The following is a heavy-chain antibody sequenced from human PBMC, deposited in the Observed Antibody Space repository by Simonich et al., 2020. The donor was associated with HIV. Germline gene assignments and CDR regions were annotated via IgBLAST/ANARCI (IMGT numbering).Heavy chain of an antibody. J-gene: IGHJ4*02. V-gene: IGHV4-34*01. CDR3: ARRHPTTVTTPYFDY. D-gene: IGHD4-17*01. CDR2: INLSGST. CDR1: GGSFSGNY. Sequence: QVQLQQWGAGLLKPSETLSLTCAVYGGSFSGNYWIWIRQPTGKGLEWIGEINLSGSTNYNPSLKSRVTISVDTSKNQFSLKLSSVTAADTAVYYCARRHPTTVTTPYFDYWGQGTLVTVSS.